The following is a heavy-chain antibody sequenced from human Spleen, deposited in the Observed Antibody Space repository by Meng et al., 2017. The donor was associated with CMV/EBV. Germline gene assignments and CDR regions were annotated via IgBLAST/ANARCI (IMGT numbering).Heavy chain of an antibody. J-gene: IGHJ4*02. D-gene: IGHD3-16*01. V-gene: IGHV3-11*04. Sequence: GESLKISCAASGFTFSDHYMSWIRQAPGKGLEWVSYIGTSATTTNYADSVKGRFTISRDNAKNSLYLQMNSLRVEDTAVYYCARGTHYGSETYTYWGQGTLVTVSS. CDR3: ARGTHYGSETYTY. CDR2: IGTSATTT. CDR1: GFTFSDHY.